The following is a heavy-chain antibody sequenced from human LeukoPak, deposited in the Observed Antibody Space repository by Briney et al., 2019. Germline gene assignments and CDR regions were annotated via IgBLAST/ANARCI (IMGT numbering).Heavy chain of an antibody. V-gene: IGHV3-74*01. J-gene: IGHJ4*02. CDR1: GFSFTNYW. D-gene: IGHD1-26*01. CDR2: INSDGSAT. Sequence: HGGSLRLSCAASGFSFTNYWMHWVRQAPGKGLVWVSHINSDGSATRYADSVKGRFTISRDNAMNTLYLQMNSLRAEDTAVYYCARDAEVGPYDYWGQGTLVTVSS. CDR3: ARDAEVGPYDY.